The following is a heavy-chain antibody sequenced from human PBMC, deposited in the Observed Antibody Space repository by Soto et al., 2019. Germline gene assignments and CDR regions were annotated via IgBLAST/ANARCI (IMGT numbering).Heavy chain of an antibody. CDR3: ARVVPQGSGYDYVPYYYYGMDV. V-gene: IGHV1-69*13. D-gene: IGHD5-12*01. CDR1: GGTFSSYA. Sequence: SSVKVSCKASGGTFSSYAISWVRQAPGQGLEWMGGIIPIFGTANYAQKFQGGVTITADESTGTAYMELSSLRYEDKAVYYCARVVPQGSGYDYVPYYYYGMDVWGQGTTVSL. CDR2: IIPIFGTA. J-gene: IGHJ6*02.